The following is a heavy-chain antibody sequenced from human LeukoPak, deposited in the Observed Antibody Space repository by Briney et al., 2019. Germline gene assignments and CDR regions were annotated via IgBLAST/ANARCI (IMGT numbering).Heavy chain of an antibody. CDR1: GFTFSDSY. D-gene: IGHD3-22*01. J-gene: IGHJ3*02. Sequence: PGGSLRLSCAASGFTFSDSYMNWIRQAPGKGLEWLSYISSSSSHTNYADSVKGRFTISRDNAKNSLYLQMNSLRAEDTAVYYCARSRERDYYDSSGYYSGSPFDIWGQGTMVTVSS. V-gene: IGHV3-11*06. CDR2: ISSSSSHT. CDR3: ARSRERDYYDSSGYYSGSPFDI.